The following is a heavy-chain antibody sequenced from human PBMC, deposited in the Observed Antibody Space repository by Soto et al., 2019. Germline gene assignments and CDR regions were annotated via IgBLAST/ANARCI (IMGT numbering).Heavy chain of an antibody. D-gene: IGHD6-25*01. CDR2: ITDVGST. V-gene: IGHV4-61*03. Sequence: SETLSLTCAVSGGSVSSGSYFWTWIRQSPGKGLEWIGYITDVGSTNYNPSLKSRVTISADTTKNHFSLNLRSVTAADTAVYYCARQRVLPAQYFFDYWGQGIPVTVSS. CDR3: ARQRVLPAQYFFDY. CDR1: GGSVSSGSYF. J-gene: IGHJ4*02.